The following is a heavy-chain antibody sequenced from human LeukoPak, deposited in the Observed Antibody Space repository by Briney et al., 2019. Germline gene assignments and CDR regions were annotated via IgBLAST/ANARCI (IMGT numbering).Heavy chain of an antibody. CDR3: AIIGCYRGVCHFDM. V-gene: IGHV3-48*01. CDR1: GFTFTDYG. D-gene: IGHD2-21*01. CDR2: ISNTAI. Sequence: GGSLRLSCATSGFTFTDYGINWVRQAPGKGLEWVSYISNTAILYADSVKGRFTISRDNARNSLYLQMNSLRAEDTAVYFCAIIGCYRGVCHFDMWGQGTMVTVSS. J-gene: IGHJ3*02.